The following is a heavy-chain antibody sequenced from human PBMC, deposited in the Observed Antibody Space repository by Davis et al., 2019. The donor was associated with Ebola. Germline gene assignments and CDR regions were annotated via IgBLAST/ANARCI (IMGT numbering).Heavy chain of an antibody. V-gene: IGHV3-30*04. CDR2: MSFDGTYK. CDR3: AKDEDNNGWGPVAY. Sequence: GGSLRLSCAASGFTFNNFPVHWVRQSPGKGLEWVAVMSFDGTYKYYSDSVKGRFTISRDNSKNALYLQMNSLRAEDTAVYYCAKDEDNNGWGPVAYWGQGTLVTVSS. J-gene: IGHJ4*02. CDR1: GFTFNNFP. D-gene: IGHD6-19*01.